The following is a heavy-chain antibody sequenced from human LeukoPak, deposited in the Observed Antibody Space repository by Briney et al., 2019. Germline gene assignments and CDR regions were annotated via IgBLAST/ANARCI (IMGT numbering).Heavy chain of an antibody. J-gene: IGHJ3*02. D-gene: IGHD6-19*01. CDR1: GGSISSYY. Sequence: PSETLSLTCTVSGGSISSYYWSWIRQPAGKGLEWIGRIYTSGSTNYNPSLKSRVTISVDTSKNQFSLKLSSVTAADTAVYYCARGYSSGWPGVDAFDIWGQGTMVTVSS. CDR2: IYTSGST. V-gene: IGHV4-4*07. CDR3: ARGYSSGWPGVDAFDI.